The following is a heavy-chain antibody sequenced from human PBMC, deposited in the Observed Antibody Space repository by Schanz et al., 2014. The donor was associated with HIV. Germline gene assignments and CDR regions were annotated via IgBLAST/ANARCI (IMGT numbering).Heavy chain of an antibody. D-gene: IGHD3-16*01. J-gene: IGHJ6*02. CDR1: GFTLTDNY. V-gene: IGHV3-11*04. CDR2: LSGSGSNI. CDR3: ARDGGEV. Sequence: GQLGESWGGLVKPGGALRLSCGASGFTLTDNYMSWVRQAPGKGLERASSLSGSGSNIYYADSVKGRFTISRDNAKNSLFLQMESLRAEDTAVYYCARDGGEVWGQGTTVTVS.